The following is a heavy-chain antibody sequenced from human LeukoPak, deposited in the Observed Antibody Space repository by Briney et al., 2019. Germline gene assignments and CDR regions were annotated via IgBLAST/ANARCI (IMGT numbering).Heavy chain of an antibody. D-gene: IGHD2-2*01. J-gene: IGHJ6*03. V-gene: IGHV4-4*07. Sequence: PSETLSLTCTVSGASISSYYWSWIRQPAGKGLEWIGRFYTSGSTNYNPSLKSRVTMSVDTSKNQFSLKLSSVTAADTAVYYCARDTMVVPAAIRVHYYYYMDVWGKGTTVTVSS. CDR2: FYTSGST. CDR1: GASISSYY. CDR3: ARDTMVVPAAIRVHYYYYMDV.